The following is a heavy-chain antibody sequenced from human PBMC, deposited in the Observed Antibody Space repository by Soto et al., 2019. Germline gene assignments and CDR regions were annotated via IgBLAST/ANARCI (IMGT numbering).Heavy chain of an antibody. CDR1: GFTVSSNY. CDR2: IYSGGTT. V-gene: IGHV3-66*01. J-gene: IGHJ5*02. CDR3: DSAVAGTFP. D-gene: IGHD6-19*01. Sequence: PGGSLRLSCAASGFTVSSNYMSWVRQAPGKGLEWVSVIYSGGTTYYADSVKGRFTISRDNSKNTLYLQMNSLRAEDTAVYYCDSAVAGTFPWGREPWSPSPQ.